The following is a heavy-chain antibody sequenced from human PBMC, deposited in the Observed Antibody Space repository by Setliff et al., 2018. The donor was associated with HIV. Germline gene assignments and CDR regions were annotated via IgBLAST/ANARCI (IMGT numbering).Heavy chain of an antibody. CDR2: IYYSGST. CDR3: ARQRAGPDY. V-gene: IGHV4-39*01. Sequence: PSETLSLTCTVSGGSISSSSYYWGWIRQPPGKGLEWIGTIYYSGSTYSNPSLKSRVTMSVDTSKNQFSLKLSSVTAADTAVYYCARQRAGPDYWGQGTLVTVSS. CDR1: GGSISSSSYY. J-gene: IGHJ4*02.